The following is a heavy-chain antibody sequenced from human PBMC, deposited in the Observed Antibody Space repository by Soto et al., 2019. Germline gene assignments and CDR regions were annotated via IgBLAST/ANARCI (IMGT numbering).Heavy chain of an antibody. D-gene: IGHD3-3*01. J-gene: IGHJ4*02. CDR1: GGSVSSGSYY. CDR2: IYYSGST. Sequence: SETLSLTCTVSGGSVSSGSYYWSWIRQPPGKGLEWVGYIYYSGSTNYNPSLKSRVTISVDTSKNQFSLKLSSVTAADTAVYYCATYDFWSGYNQNYWGQGTLVTVSS. V-gene: IGHV4-61*01. CDR3: ATYDFWSGYNQNY.